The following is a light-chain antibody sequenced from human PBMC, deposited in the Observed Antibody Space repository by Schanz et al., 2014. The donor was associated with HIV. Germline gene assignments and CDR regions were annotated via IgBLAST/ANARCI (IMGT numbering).Light chain of an antibody. Sequence: IVLTQSPGTLALSPGERATLSCRASQTVSSSYFAWYQQKPGQAPRIVIYGASNRATGIPHRFSGSGSGTDFTLTITRLEPEDSAVYYCQQRSNWPPITFGQGTRLDIK. V-gene: IGKV3D-20*02. CDR3: QQRSNWPPIT. CDR2: GAS. J-gene: IGKJ5*01. CDR1: QTVSSSY.